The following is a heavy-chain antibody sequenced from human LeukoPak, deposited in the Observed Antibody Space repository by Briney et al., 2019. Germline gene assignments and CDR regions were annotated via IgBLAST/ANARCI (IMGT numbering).Heavy chain of an antibody. Sequence: GASVKVSCKASGYTFTSYGISWVRQAPGQGLEWMGWISAYNGNTNYAQKLQGRVTMTTDTSTSTAYMELRSLRSDDTAVYYCAREISFTMVRGVIEGNWFDPWGQGTLVTDSS. CDR3: AREISFTMVRGVIEGNWFDP. J-gene: IGHJ5*02. CDR1: GYTFTSYG. V-gene: IGHV1-18*01. CDR2: ISAYNGNT. D-gene: IGHD3-10*01.